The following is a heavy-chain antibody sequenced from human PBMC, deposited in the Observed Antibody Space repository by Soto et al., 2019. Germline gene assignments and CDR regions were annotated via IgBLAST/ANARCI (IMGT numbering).Heavy chain of an antibody. J-gene: IGHJ4*02. CDR3: ARAPAEYYDDRGKGKRYLDS. CDR1: GGSISSGGYY. D-gene: IGHD3-16*01. V-gene: IGHV4-31*03. CDR2: IYYSGST. Sequence: SETLSLTCTVSGGSISSGGYYWSWIRQHPGKGLEWIGYIYYSGSTYYNPSLKSRVTMSIDTSNNRFSLRLNSVTAPDTAVYYCARAPAEYYDDRGKGKRYLDSWGQGALVTVSS.